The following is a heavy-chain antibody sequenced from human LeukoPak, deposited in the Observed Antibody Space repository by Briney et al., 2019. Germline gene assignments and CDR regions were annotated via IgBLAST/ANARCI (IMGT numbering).Heavy chain of an antibody. CDR1: GYIFTGQF. Sequence: ASVKVSCKASGYIFTGQFIHWVRQAPGQGLEWMAMYNPNSGDTTFPQRFQDRVTMTRDTSVNTAFMELSRMTSDDTAVYYCARGGPRGNGFDYWGQGTLVSVSS. CDR2: YNPNSGDT. J-gene: IGHJ4*02. CDR3: ARGGPRGNGFDY. D-gene: IGHD6-25*01. V-gene: IGHV1-2*02.